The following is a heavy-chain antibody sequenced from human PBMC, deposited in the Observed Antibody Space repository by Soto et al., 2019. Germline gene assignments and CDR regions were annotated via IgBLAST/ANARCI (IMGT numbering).Heavy chain of an antibody. CDR2: ISSSSTYI. D-gene: IGHD5-12*01. J-gene: IGHJ4*02. CDR3: AATPEERSTVSQLVY. V-gene: IGHV3-21*01. Sequence: EVQLVESGGGLVKPGGSLRLSCAASGFTFSTYSMNWVRQAPGKGLEWVSSISSSSTYIYYTDSVKGRFTISRDNAKNSLDLRMNSLRAEDTAVFYCAATPEERSTVSQLVYWGQGTLVTVSS. CDR1: GFTFSTYS.